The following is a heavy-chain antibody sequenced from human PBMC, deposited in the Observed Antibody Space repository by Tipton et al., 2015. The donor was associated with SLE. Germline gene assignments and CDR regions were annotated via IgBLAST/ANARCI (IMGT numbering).Heavy chain of an antibody. D-gene: IGHD1-14*01. J-gene: IGHJ6*02. CDR1: GFTFDSYA. V-gene: IGHV3-23*05. Sequence: QLVQSGGGLLQPGGSLKLSCAASGFTFDSYAMTWVRQAPGKGLEWISVIYSGGSTLYADSVKGRFVISRDISKNTLYFQMNNLRTEDTAVYYCASVQSAGTSWWENDYYGMDVWGQGTTVIVAS. CDR2: IYSGGST. CDR3: ASVQSAGTSWWENDYYGMDV.